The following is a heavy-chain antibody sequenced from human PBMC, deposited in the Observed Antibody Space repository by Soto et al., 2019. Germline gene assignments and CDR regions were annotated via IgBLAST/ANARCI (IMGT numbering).Heavy chain of an antibody. CDR2: SSGSGGST. J-gene: IGHJ6*02. V-gene: IGHV3-23*01. Sequence: PGWSLTLSCTASGCTFSSGAMSWVRQGPGKGLEWGSSSSGSGGSTYYADSVNGRSTISRANSKNTLYLQMNSLRADDTAVYYYSSGRSMYGMEVWGQGTTVTVSS. CDR1: GCTFSSGA. D-gene: IGHD2-15*01. CDR3: SSGRSMYGMEV.